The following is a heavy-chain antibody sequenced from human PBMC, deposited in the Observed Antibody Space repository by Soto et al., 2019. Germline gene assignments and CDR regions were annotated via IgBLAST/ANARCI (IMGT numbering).Heavy chain of an antibody. D-gene: IGHD6-6*01. V-gene: IGHV3-9*01. J-gene: IGHJ5*02. CDR3: VKASTYSSSQGWFDP. Sequence: GGSLRLSCAASGFTFSSYSMNWVRQAPGKGLEWVSGISWNSGNIDYADSVKGRFTISRDNAKNSLYLQMNSLRAEDTALYYCVKASTYSSSQGWFDPWGQGTMVTVSS. CDR2: ISWNSGNI. CDR1: GFTFSSYS.